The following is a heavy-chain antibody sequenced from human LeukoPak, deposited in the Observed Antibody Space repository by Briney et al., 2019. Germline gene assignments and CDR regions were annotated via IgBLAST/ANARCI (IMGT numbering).Heavy chain of an antibody. D-gene: IGHD6-13*01. CDR2: ISGSAITT. CDR3: AKVSTWSKYYFDY. Sequence: GGSLRLSCAASGFTFSNYAMHWVRQAPGKGLEWVSTISGSAITTYYADSVTGRFTISRDNSKNTLYLQMNSLRAEDTAVYYCAKVSTWSKYYFDYWGQGTLVTVSS. CDR1: GFTFSNYA. V-gene: IGHV3-23*01. J-gene: IGHJ4*02.